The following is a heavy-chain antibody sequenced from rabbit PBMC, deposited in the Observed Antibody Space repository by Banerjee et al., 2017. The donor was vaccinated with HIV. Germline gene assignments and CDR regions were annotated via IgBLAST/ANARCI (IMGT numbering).Heavy chain of an antibody. CDR3: ARNAGYANGGDGYFKL. Sequence: QEQLVESGGDLVKPGASLTLTCTASGFSFSSGYDMCWVRQAPGKGLEWIACIYAGSSDYTYYASWAKGRFTISKTSSTTVTLQMTSLTAADTATYFCARNAGYANGGDGYFKLWGQGTLVTVS. J-gene: IGHJ4*01. V-gene: IGHV1S45*01. CDR1: GFSFSSGYD. CDR2: IYAGSSDYT. D-gene: IGHD6-1*01.